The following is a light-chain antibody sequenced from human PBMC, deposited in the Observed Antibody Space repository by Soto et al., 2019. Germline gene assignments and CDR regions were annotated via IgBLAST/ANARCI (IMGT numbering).Light chain of an antibody. J-gene: IGLJ1*01. CDR2: EVS. CDR3: SSYTSSSTQV. V-gene: IGLV2-14*01. CDR1: SSDVGGYNY. Sequence: QSALTQPASVSGSPGQSITISCTGTSSDVGGYNYVSWYQQHPDKAPKLMIYEVSNRPSGVSNRFSGSKSGNTASPTISGLQAEDEADYYCSSYTSSSTQVFGTGTKLTVL.